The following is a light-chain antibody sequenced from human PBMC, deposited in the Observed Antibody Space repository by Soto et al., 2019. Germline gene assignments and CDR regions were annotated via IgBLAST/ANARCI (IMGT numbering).Light chain of an antibody. J-gene: IGKJ1*01. CDR3: QQNNNWPPWT. V-gene: IGKV3-15*01. CDR1: QSVSGN. CDR2: GAS. Sequence: EIVMTQSPATLSVSPGERATLSCRASQSVSGNLAWYQQKPGQAPRLLIYGASTRATGIPARFSGSGSGTEFTLTISILQSEDFAVYYFQQNNNWPPWTCGQGTKVEIK.